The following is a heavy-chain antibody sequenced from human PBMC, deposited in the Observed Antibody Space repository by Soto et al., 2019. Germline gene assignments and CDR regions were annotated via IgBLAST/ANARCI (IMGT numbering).Heavy chain of an antibody. J-gene: IGHJ6*02. Sequence: QVQLVQSGAEVKKPGASVKVSCKASGYTFTRSGISWVRQAPGQGPEWMGWISSYNGDTNYAQTFQGRVTMTTDTSTSTDYMELRSLRSDDTAVYYCAREGVAPYDHYGMDVWGQGTPVTVSS. V-gene: IGHV1-18*01. CDR1: GYTFTRSG. D-gene: IGHD5-12*01. CDR3: AREGVAPYDHYGMDV. CDR2: ISSYNGDT.